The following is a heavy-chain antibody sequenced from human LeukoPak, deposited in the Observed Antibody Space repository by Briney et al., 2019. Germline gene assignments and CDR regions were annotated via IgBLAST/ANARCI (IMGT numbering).Heavy chain of an antibody. J-gene: IGHJ4*02. D-gene: IGHD2-2*01. CDR1: GYTFTGYY. CDR3: ATDLYCSSTCCYRRFDY. V-gene: IGHV1-2*02. CDR2: INPNSGGT. Sequence: ASVKVSCKASGYTFTGYYMHWVRQAPGQGLEWMGWINPNSGGTNYAQKFQGRVTMTRDTSISTAYMELSRLRSDDAAVYYCATDLYCSSTCCYRRFDYWGQGTLVTVSS.